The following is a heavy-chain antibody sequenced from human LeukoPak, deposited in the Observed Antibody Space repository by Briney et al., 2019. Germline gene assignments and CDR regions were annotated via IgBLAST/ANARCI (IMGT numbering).Heavy chain of an antibody. D-gene: IGHD1-1*01. Sequence: GSLRLSCAASGFTFSSYSMNWVRQAPGKGLEWVSSISSSSSYIYYADSVKGRFTISRDNAKNSLYLQMNSLRAEDTAVYYCARLVSGNAFDIWGQGTMVTVSS. J-gene: IGHJ3*02. CDR3: ARLVSGNAFDI. CDR2: ISSSSSYI. V-gene: IGHV3-21*01. CDR1: GFTFSSYS.